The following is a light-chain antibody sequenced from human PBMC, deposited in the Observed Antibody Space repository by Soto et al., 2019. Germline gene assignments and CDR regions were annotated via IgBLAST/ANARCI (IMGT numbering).Light chain of an antibody. Sequence: DFEMTQSPSSLSASVGDRVTITCQATQDIRYYLNWYQQKPGKAPKLLIYAASNLEPGVPSRFSASGSGTDFTFTIRSLQPEDIATYYCQEYDHLYTFGQGTKLEIK. J-gene: IGKJ2*01. CDR3: QEYDHLYT. CDR2: AAS. V-gene: IGKV1-33*01. CDR1: QDIRYY.